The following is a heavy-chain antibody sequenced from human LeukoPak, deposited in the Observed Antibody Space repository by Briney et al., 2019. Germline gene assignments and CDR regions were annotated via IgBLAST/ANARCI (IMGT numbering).Heavy chain of an antibody. CDR3: ARDGGTAGYSSGSDY. CDR1: GYTFTSNA. D-gene: IGHD5-18*01. J-gene: IGHJ4*02. Sequence: ASVKVSCKTSGYTFTSNAITWVRQAPGQGLEWVAWISCNNGDTRYGQKFQDRVTVTRDSSTSTVYMEMRSLRSDDTAVYYCARDGGTAGYSSGSDYWGQGTLVTVSS. CDR2: ISCNNGDT. V-gene: IGHV1-18*01.